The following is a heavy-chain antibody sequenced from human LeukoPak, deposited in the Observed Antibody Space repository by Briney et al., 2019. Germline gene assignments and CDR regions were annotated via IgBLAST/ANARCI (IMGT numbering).Heavy chain of an antibody. CDR2: IRSRDINYAT. J-gene: IGHJ3*02. CDR3: TRLRETPSVVQAFDI. V-gene: IGHV3-73*01. D-gene: IGHD3-10*02. Sequence: GGSLRLSCAASGFALSGSGVHWVRQASGKGLEWVGRIRSRDINYATAYVVSVKGRFSISKDDSKNTAYLEMNSLKTEDTAVYYCTRLRETPSVVQAFDIWGQGTVVTVSS. CDR1: GFALSGSG.